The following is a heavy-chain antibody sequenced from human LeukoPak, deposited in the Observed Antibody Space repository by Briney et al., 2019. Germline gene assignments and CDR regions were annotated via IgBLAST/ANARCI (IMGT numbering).Heavy chain of an antibody. J-gene: IGHJ4*02. CDR3: AKDPFYSGSYF. V-gene: IGHV3-23*01. CDR2: ISGSGGST. Sequence: GGSLRLSCAASGFTFSSYVMSWVRQAPGKGLEWVSAISGSGGSTYYADSVKGRFTISRDNSKNTLYLQMNSLRAEDTAVYYCAKDPFYSGSYFWGQGTLVTVSS. D-gene: IGHD1-26*01. CDR1: GFTFSSYV.